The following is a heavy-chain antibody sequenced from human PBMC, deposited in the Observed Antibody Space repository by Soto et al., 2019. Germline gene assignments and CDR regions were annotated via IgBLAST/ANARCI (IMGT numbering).Heavy chain of an antibody. D-gene: IGHD2-15*01. J-gene: IGHJ6*03. CDR2: IYYSGGT. CDR1: GGSISSYY. CDR3: ARRPFVVAASYYYYYMDV. V-gene: IGHV4-59*08. Sequence: SETLSLTCTVSGGSISSYYWSWIRQPPGKGLEWIGYIYYSGGTNYNPSLKSRVTISVDTSKNQFSLKLSSVTAADTAVYYCARRPFVVAASYYYYYMDVWGKGTTVTVSS.